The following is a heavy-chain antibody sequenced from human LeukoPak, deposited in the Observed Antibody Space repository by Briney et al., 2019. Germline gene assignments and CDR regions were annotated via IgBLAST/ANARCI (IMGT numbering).Heavy chain of an antibody. D-gene: IGHD4-17*01. CDR2: IYYSGST. CDR1: GGSISSYY. Sequence: PSETLSLTCTVSGGSISSYYWSWIRQPPGKGLEWIGYIYYSGSTTYNPSLKSRVTISVDTSKNQFSLKLSSATAADTAVYYCARAEDYGDSMDYWGQGTLVTVSS. V-gene: IGHV4-59*01. J-gene: IGHJ4*02. CDR3: ARAEDYGDSMDY.